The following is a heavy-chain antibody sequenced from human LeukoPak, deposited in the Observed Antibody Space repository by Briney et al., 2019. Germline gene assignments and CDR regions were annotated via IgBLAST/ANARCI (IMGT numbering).Heavy chain of an antibody. Sequence: SETLSLTCSFSGDSISTYYWSWIRQSAGKGLAWIGHIYFSGNTDYNSSLKSRVTISVDTSKSQFSLRLSSVTATDTAVYYCARLRWQLVGPYFDYWGQGILVTVSS. D-gene: IGHD1-26*01. J-gene: IGHJ4*02. CDR2: IYFSGNT. V-gene: IGHV4-59*01. CDR1: GDSISTYY. CDR3: ARLRWQLVGPYFDY.